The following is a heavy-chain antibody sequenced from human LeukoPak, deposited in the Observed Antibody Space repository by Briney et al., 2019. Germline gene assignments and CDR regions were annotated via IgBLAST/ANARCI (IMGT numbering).Heavy chain of an antibody. CDR3: ATCTASRHYYYGMDV. J-gene: IGHJ6*02. V-gene: IGHV1-18*01. CDR1: GYTFTSYG. CDR2: TSAYNGNT. D-gene: IGHD2-8*01. Sequence: ASVKVSCKASGYTFTSYGISWLRQAPGQGLEWMGWTSAYNGNTNYAQKLQGRVTMTTDTSTSTAYMELRSLRSDDTAVYYCATCTASRHYYYGMDVWGQGTTVTVSS.